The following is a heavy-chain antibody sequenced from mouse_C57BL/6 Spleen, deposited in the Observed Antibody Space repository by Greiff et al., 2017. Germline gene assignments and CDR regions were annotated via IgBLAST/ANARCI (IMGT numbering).Heavy chain of an antibody. CDR2: IYPRDGST. J-gene: IGHJ2*01. CDR3: ARGKYYDYAFDY. D-gene: IGHD2-4*01. V-gene: IGHV1-78*01. CDR1: GYTFPDHT. Sequence: VMLVESDAELVKPGASVKISCKVSGYTFPDHTIHWMKQRPEQGLEWIGYIYPRDGSTKYNEKFKGKATLTADKSSSTAYMQLNSLTSEDSAVYFCARGKYYDYAFDYWGQGTTLTVSS.